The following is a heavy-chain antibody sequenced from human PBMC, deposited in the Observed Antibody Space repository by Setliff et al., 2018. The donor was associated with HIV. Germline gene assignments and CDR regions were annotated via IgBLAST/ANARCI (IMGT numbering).Heavy chain of an antibody. CDR1: GGSFSGYC. CDR3: ARVSCSSWYSIPRYYYYSMDV. V-gene: IGHV4-34*01. J-gene: IGHJ6*03. D-gene: IGHD6-13*01. Sequence: PSETLSLTCAVYGGSFSGYCWSWIRLPPGKGLEWIGEIQHSGRINYNPSLRSRVPTSVDTSKNQFSLRLRSVTAADTAVYYCARVSCSSWYSIPRYYYYSMDVWCNGTTVTVSS. CDR2: IQHSGRI.